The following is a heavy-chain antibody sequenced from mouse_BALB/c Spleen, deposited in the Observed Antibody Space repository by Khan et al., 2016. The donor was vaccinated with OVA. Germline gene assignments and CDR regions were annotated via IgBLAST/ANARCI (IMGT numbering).Heavy chain of an antibody. J-gene: IGHJ4*01. Sequence: QVQLKESGPGLVAPSQSLSITCTVSGFSLISYGVHWVRQPLGKGLEWLGVIWAGGNTNYNSALMSRLNISKDNSKSQVFLQMNSLQTDDTAMYLCAREPPIHYYGYRTLDYWGQGTSVTVSS. CDR3: AREPPIHYYGYRTLDY. D-gene: IGHD1-2*01. V-gene: IGHV2-9*02. CDR2: IWAGGNT. CDR1: GFSLISYG.